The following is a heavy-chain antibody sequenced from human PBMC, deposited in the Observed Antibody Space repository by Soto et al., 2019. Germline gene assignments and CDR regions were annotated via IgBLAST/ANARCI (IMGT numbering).Heavy chain of an antibody. D-gene: IGHD6-13*01. CDR3: ATDLAGIAAAGITPTDAFDI. CDR2: FDPEDGET. J-gene: IGHJ3*02. Sequence: ASVKVSCKVSGYTLTELSMHWVRQAPGKGLEWMGGFDPEDGETIYAQKFQGRVTMTEDTSTDTAYMELSSLRSEDTAVYYCATDLAGIAAAGITPTDAFDIWGQGTMVTVSS. CDR1: GYTLTELS. V-gene: IGHV1-24*01.